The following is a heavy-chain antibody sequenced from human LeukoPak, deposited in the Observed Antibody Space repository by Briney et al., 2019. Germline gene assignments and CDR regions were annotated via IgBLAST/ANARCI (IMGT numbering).Heavy chain of an antibody. CDR2: ISSASTYM. CDR3: VRDSSDFDY. J-gene: IGHJ4*01. CDR1: GFSLTGYS. V-gene: IGHV3-21*01. Sequence: GGSLRLSCAASGFSLTGYSMNWVRQAPGKGLEWVSSISSASTYMYYADSVTGRFTISRDNAKNSLYLQMNSLRTEDTAVYYCVRDSSDFDYWGQGTVVTVSS.